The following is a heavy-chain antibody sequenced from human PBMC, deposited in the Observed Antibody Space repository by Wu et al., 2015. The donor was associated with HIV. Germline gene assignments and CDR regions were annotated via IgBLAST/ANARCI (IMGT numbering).Heavy chain of an antibody. J-gene: IGHJ4*02. D-gene: IGHD2-21*02. Sequence: QVQLVQSGAEVKKPGSSVKVSCKASGGIFSSYAISWVRQAPGQGLEWMGRIIPIFGTANYAQKFQGRVTITADESTSTAYMELSSLRSEDTAVYYCARILPCGGDCYSLDYWGQGTLVTVSS. CDR3: ARILPCGGDCYSLDY. CDR1: GGIFSSYA. V-gene: IGHV1-69*18. CDR2: IIPIFGTA.